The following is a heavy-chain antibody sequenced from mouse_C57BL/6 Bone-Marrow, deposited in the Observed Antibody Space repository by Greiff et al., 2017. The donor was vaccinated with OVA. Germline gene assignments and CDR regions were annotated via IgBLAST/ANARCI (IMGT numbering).Heavy chain of an antibody. CDR3: ARLALDY. CDR2: IDPSASYT. V-gene: IGHV1-69*01. CDR1: GCTFTSYW. J-gene: IGHJ2*01. Sequence: QVQLQQPGAELVMPGASVKLSCKASGCTFTSYWMHWVKQRPGQGLEWIGEIDPSASYTNYNQKFKGKSTLTVDKSSSTAYMQLSSLTSEDSAVYYCARLALDYWGQGTTLTVSS.